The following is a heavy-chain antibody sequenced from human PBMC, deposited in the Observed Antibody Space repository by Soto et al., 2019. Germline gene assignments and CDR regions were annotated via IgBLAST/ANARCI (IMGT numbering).Heavy chain of an antibody. V-gene: IGHV1-18*01. J-gene: IGHJ5*02. CDR3: ARGGVGCSGGSCPHNWFDP. D-gene: IGHD2-15*01. CDR2: ISPYNGDT. CDR1: GYAFTSFG. Sequence: QVQLVQSGGEVKKPGASVKASCKASGYAFTSFGISWVRQAPGQGFEWLGWISPYNGDTSYAQKFQGRITMATDTSTSTAYMELRSLRSDDTAVYYCARGGVGCSGGSCPHNWFDPWGQGTLVTVSS.